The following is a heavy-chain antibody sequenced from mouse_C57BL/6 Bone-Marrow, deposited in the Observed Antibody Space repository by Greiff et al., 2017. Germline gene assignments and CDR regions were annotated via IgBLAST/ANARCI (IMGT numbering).Heavy chain of an antibody. CDR1: GYTFTSYG. Sequence: LVESGAELARPGASVKLSCKASGYTFTSYGLSWVKQRTGPGLEWIGEIYPSSGNTYYNEKFKGKATLTADKSSSTAYMELRSLTSEDSAVYFWARWGSNYVDWYFDVWGTGTTVTVSS. J-gene: IGHJ1*03. CDR3: ARWGSNYVDWYFDV. CDR2: IYPSSGNT. V-gene: IGHV1-81*01. D-gene: IGHD2-5*01.